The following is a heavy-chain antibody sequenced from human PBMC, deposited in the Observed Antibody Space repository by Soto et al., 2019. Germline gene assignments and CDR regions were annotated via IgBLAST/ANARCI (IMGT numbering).Heavy chain of an antibody. CDR3: ARVGWALVAGTPNYFDY. J-gene: IGHJ4*02. CDR2: INAGNGNT. CDR1: GYTFTSYA. Sequence: TSVKVTCKAAGYTFTSYARHWVRQATGQRLEWMGWINAGNGNTKYSQKFQGRFTISRDNSKNTLYLQMNSLRAEDTAVYYCARVGWALVAGTPNYFDYWGQGTLVTGSS. V-gene: IGHV1-3*01. D-gene: IGHD6-19*01.